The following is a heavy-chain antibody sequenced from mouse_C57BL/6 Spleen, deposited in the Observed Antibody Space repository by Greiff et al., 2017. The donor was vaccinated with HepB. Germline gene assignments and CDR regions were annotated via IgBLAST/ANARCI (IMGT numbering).Heavy chain of an antibody. CDR1: GYAFSSYW. Sequence: QVQLQQSGAELVKPGASVKISCKASGYAFSSYWMNWVKQRPGKGLEWIGQIYPGDGDTNYNGKFKGKATLTADKSSSTAYMQLSSLTSEDSAVYFGARSGGYGSSEYFDVWGTGTTVTVSS. V-gene: IGHV1-80*01. CDR3: ARSGGYGSSEYFDV. D-gene: IGHD1-1*01. CDR2: IYPGDGDT. J-gene: IGHJ1*03.